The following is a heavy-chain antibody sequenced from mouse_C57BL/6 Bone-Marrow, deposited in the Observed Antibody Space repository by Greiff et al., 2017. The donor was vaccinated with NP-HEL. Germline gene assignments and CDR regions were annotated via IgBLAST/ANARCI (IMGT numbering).Heavy chain of an antibody. J-gene: IGHJ1*03. Sequence: EVQLQQSGAELVKPGASVKLSCTASGFNIKDYYMHWVKQRTEQGLEWIGRIDPEDGETKYAPKLQGRVIITADTSSNTVYLQLSSLTSEDTAVYYCARGSLLYWYFDVWGTGTTVTVSS. CDR2: IDPEDGET. V-gene: IGHV14-2*01. CDR1: GFNIKDYY. CDR3: ARGSLLYWYFDV. D-gene: IGHD1-1*02.